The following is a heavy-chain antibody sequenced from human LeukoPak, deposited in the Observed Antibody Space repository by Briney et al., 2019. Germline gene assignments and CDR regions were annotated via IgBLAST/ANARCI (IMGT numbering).Heavy chain of an antibody. V-gene: IGHV1-2*02. CDR2: INPNSGGT. J-gene: IGHJ6*02. CDR3: ARDPVGYSSGWPGLEGMDV. Sequence: ASVKVSCKASGYTFTGYYMHWVRQAPGQGLEWMGWINPNSGGTNYAQKLQGRVTMTRDTSISTAYMELSRLRSDDTAVYYCARDPVGYSSGWPGLEGMDVWGQGTTVTVSS. CDR1: GYTFTGYY. D-gene: IGHD6-19*01.